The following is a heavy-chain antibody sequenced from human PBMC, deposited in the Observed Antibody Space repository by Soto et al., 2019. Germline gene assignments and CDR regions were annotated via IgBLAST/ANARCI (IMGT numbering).Heavy chain of an antibody. CDR3: AKVSVDVPE. D-gene: IGHD5-12*01. Sequence: QLQLVQSGAQVTEPGASVKVSCRISGPTFITYFIHWVRQAPGQGLEWMGWIDPKSGGTTYEQKFLGRATMTRDTSINTAYMDLNRLTSDDTAMYYCAKVSVDVPEWGQGTLITVSS. J-gene: IGHJ4*02. V-gene: IGHV1-2*02. CDR1: GPTFITYF. CDR2: IDPKSGGT.